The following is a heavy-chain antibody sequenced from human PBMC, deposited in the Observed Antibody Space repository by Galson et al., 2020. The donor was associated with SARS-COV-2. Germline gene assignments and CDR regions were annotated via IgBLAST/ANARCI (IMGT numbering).Heavy chain of an antibody. J-gene: IGHJ3*02. Sequence: EASVKVSCKASGYTFTGYYMHWVRQAPGQGLEWMGWINPNSGGTNYAQKFQGRVTMTRDTSISIAYMELSRLRSDDTAVYYCARDGTAMVTNGFDIWGQGTMVTVSS. CDR2: INPNSGGT. CDR1: GYTFTGYY. CDR3: ARDGTAMVTNGFDI. D-gene: IGHD5-18*01. V-gene: IGHV1-2*02.